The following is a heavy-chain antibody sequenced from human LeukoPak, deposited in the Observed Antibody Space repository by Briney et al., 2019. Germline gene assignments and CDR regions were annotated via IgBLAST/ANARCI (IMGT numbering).Heavy chain of an antibody. CDR2: ISGSGGST. Sequence: GGSLRLSCAACGFTFSSYAMSWVRQAPGKGLEWVSAISGSGGSTYYADSVKGRFTISRDNSKNTLYLQMNSLRAEDTAVYYCAKEHYDYVWGSYRFGSFDYWGQGTLVTVSS. V-gene: IGHV3-23*01. D-gene: IGHD3-16*02. J-gene: IGHJ4*02. CDR3: AKEHYDYVWGSYRFGSFDY. CDR1: GFTFSSYA.